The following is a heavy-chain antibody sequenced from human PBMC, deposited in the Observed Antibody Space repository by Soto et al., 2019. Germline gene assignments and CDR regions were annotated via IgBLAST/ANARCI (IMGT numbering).Heavy chain of an antibody. CDR3: AKAPWELAYYYYYYGMDV. Sequence: PGGSLRLSCAASGFTFSSYGMHWVRQAPGKGLEWVAVISYDGSNKYYADSVKGRFTISRDNSKNTLYLQMNSLRAEDTAVYYCAKAPWELAYYYYYYGMDVWGQGTTVTVSS. J-gene: IGHJ6*02. D-gene: IGHD1-26*01. CDR2: ISYDGSNK. CDR1: GFTFSSYG. V-gene: IGHV3-30*18.